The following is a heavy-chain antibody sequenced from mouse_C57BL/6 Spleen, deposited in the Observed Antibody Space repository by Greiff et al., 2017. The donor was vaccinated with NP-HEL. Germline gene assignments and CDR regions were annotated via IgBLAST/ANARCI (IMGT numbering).Heavy chain of an antibody. D-gene: IGHD2-3*01. Sequence: QVQLQQPGAELVRPGSSVKLSCKASGYTFTSYWMHWVKQRPIQGLEWIGNIDPSDSETHYTQKFKDKATLTVDKSSSTAYMQLSSLTSEDSAVYYCARYDYFDYWGQGTTLTVSS. CDR2: IDPSDSET. CDR1: GYTFTSYW. V-gene: IGHV1-52*01. J-gene: IGHJ2*01. CDR3: ARYDYFDY.